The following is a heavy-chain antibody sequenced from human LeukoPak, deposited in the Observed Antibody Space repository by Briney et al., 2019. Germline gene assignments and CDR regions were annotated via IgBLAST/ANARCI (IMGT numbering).Heavy chain of an antibody. CDR1: GYTFTNYG. J-gene: IGHJ4*02. CDR2: ISAYNGNT. CDR3: ARDEASLHDALFDY. D-gene: IGHD1-1*01. V-gene: IGHV1-18*01. Sequence: GASVKVSCKASGYTFTNYGISWVRQAPGQGLEWMGWISAYNGNTNYAQKLQGRVTMTTDTSTSTAYMELRSLRSDDTAVYYCARDEASLHDALFDYWGQGTLVTVSS.